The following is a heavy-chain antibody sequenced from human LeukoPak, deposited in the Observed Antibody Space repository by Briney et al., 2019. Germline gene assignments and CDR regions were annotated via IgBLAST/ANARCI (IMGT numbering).Heavy chain of an antibody. Sequence: PSETLSLTCDVSEDSVSNSRWWSWVRPSPGKGLEWIAEIYRDGNAGYNPSLRGRVTISMDKSRNQFSLTLHSVTAADTAMYYCARSLAVAGEFDDWGQGTLVTVSS. D-gene: IGHD6-19*01. CDR3: ARSLAVAGEFDD. J-gene: IGHJ4*02. V-gene: IGHV4/OR15-8*02. CDR2: IYRDGNA. CDR1: EDSVSNSRW.